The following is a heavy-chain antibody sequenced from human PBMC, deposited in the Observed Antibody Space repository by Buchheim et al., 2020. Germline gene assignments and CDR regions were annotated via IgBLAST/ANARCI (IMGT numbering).Heavy chain of an antibody. D-gene: IGHD1-14*01. CDR1: GGSFSSGDYY. Sequence: QVQLQESGPGLVKPSQTLSLTCTVSGGSFSSGDYYWSWIRQPPGKGLVWLGYIYYSGSTYYNPSLKSRVTISEHTLKNQFSLKLSSVTAADTAVYYCARSPPTSPFDYWGQGTL. V-gene: IGHV4-30-4*01. CDR2: IYYSGST. CDR3: ARSPPTSPFDY. J-gene: IGHJ4*02.